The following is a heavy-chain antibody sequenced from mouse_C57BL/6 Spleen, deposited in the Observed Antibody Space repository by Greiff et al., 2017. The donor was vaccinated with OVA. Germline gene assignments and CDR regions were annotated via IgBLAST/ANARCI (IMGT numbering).Heavy chain of an antibody. D-gene: IGHD1-1*01. CDR1: GFTFSSYA. CDR2: ISDGGSYT. V-gene: IGHV5-4*01. CDR3: ARDQDYYGSSYEGDAMDY. Sequence: EVMLVESGGGLVKPGGSLKLSCAASGFTFSSYAMSWVRQTPEKRLEWVATISDGGSYTYYPDNVKGRFTISRDNAKNNLYLQMSHLKSEDTAMYYCARDQDYYGSSYEGDAMDYWGKGTSVTVSS. J-gene: IGHJ4*01.